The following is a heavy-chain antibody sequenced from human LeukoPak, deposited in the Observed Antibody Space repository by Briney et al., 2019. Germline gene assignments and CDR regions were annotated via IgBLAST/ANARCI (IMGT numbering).Heavy chain of an antibody. V-gene: IGHV3-7*01. Sequence: GGSLRLSCVASGFIYRSYWMSWVRQPPGKGLEWVANINHDGSVKFYLDSVKGRFTISRDNAKNSVYLQMNSLRAEDTAVYYCATSRDSTGVDWGQGNLVTVSS. CDR2: INHDGSVK. D-gene: IGHD3-22*01. CDR3: ATSRDSTGVD. CDR1: GFIYRSYW. J-gene: IGHJ4*02.